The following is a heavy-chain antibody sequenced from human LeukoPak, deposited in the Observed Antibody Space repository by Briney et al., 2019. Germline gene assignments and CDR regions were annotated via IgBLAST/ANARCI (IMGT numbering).Heavy chain of an antibody. J-gene: IGHJ4*02. CDR3: ARDRVSWVSYSSSSDY. D-gene: IGHD6-13*01. Sequence: GGSLRLSCAASGFTVSSNYMSWVRQAPGKGLEWVAVISYDGSNKYYADSVKGRFTISRDNSKNTLYLQMNSLRAEDTAVYYCARDRVSWVSYSSSSDYWGQGTLVTVSS. CDR2: ISYDGSNK. CDR1: GFTVSSNY. V-gene: IGHV3-30-3*01.